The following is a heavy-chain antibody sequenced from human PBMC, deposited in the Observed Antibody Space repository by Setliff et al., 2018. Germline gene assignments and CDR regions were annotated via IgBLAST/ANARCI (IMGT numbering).Heavy chain of an antibody. CDR2: VYHSGNT. CDR3: ARRHCSGGSCYSLNYFDY. V-gene: IGHV4-4*02. Sequence: ETLSLTCAVYGGSISSSNWWTWVRQPPGKGLEWIGEVYHSGNTNYNPSLESRLSISVDKSRNQFSLRLTSVTAADTAVYYCARRHCSGGSCYSLNYFDYWGQGTLVTVSS. J-gene: IGHJ4*02. CDR1: GGSISSSNW. D-gene: IGHD2-15*01.